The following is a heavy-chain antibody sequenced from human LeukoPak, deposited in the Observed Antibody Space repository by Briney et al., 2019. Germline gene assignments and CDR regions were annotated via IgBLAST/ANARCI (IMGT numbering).Heavy chain of an antibody. Sequence: PSQTLSLTCTVSGDSISSRDYYWSWIRQPPEKGLEWIAYIYFRGSTYHNPSLKSRVTISIDTSKNQFSLNLSSVTAADTAVYYCARLRGSCYSCFDSWGQGTLVTVSS. V-gene: IGHV4-30-4*08. CDR2: IYFRGST. CDR1: GDSISSRDYY. CDR3: ARLRGSCYSCFDS. J-gene: IGHJ4*02. D-gene: IGHD2-15*01.